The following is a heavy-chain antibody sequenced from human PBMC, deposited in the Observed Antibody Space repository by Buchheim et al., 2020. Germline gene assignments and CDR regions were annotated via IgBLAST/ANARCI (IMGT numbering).Heavy chain of an antibody. CDR1: GFTFSSYG. V-gene: IGHV3-33*01. Sequence: QVQLVESGGGVVQPGRSLRLSCAASGFTFSSYGMHWVRQAPGKGLEWVAVIWYDGSNKYYADSVKGRFTISRDNSKNALYLQMNSLRAEDTAVYYCARDLGREWERGDYWGQGTL. CDR2: IWYDGSNK. D-gene: IGHD1-26*01. J-gene: IGHJ4*02. CDR3: ARDLGREWERGDY.